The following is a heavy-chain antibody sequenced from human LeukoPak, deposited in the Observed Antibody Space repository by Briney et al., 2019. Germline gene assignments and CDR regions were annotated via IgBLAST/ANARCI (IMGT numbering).Heavy chain of an antibody. J-gene: IGHJ3*02. CDR2: IYYSGST. Sequence: PSETLSLTCTVSGGSISSYYWSWIRQPPGKGLEWIGYIYYSGSTNYNPSLKSRVTISVDTSKNQFSLKLSSVTAADTAVYYCAGYCSGGSCYPDAFDIWGQGTMVTVSS. D-gene: IGHD2-15*01. V-gene: IGHV4-59*12. CDR3: AGYCSGGSCYPDAFDI. CDR1: GGSISSYY.